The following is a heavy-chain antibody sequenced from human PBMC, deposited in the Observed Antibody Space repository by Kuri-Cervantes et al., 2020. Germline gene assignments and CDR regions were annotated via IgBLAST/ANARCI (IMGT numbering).Heavy chain of an antibody. D-gene: IGHD2-15*01. V-gene: IGHV3-11*01. J-gene: IGHJ4*02. CDR3: ARGEGRLCGGSCYTPFDY. CDR1: GFTFSDYY. CDR2: ISSSGSTI. Sequence: GESLKISCAASGFTFSDYYMSWIRQAPGKGLEWVSYISSSGSTIYYADSVKGRFTISRDNAKNSLYLQMNSLRAEDTAVYYCARGEGRLCGGSCYTPFDYWGQGTLVTVSS.